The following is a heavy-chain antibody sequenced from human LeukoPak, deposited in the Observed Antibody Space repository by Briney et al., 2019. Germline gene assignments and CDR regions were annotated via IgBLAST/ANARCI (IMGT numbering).Heavy chain of an antibody. J-gene: IGHJ4*02. CDR1: GGSISSYY. CDR3: AKGSGSYGYDY. CDR2: IFYSGST. D-gene: IGHD3-10*01. V-gene: IGHV4-59*01. Sequence: SETLSLTCTVSGGSISSYYWSWIRQPPGKGLECIGYIFYSGSTNYNPSLKSRVTISVDTSKNQFSLKLNSVTAADTAVYYCAKGSGSYGYDYWGQGILVTVSS.